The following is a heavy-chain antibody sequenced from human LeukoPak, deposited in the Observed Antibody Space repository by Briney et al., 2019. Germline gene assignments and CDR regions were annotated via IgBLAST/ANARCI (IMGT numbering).Heavy chain of an antibody. V-gene: IGHV1-46*01. D-gene: IGHD1-14*01. CDR3: ARDGELPGTPRY. CDR1: GYTFTSYY. Sequence: ASVKVSCKASGYTFTSYYMHWVRQAPGQGLERMGIINPSGGSTSYAQKFQGKVTMTRDTSTSTVYMELSSLRSEDTAVYYCARDGELPGTPRYWGQGTLVTVSS. J-gene: IGHJ4*02. CDR2: INPSGGST.